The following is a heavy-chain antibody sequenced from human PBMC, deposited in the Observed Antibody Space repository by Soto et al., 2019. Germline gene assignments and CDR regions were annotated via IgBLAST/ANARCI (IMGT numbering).Heavy chain of an antibody. CDR1: GGTFRKYG. J-gene: IGHJ4*02. Sequence: RASVKVSCKASGGTFRKYGISWVRQAPGQGLEWLGGIVPMFGTATSTQNFQGRLTITADESTSTAYMELSSLTSEDTAVYFCARSVGVTTLSYLDYWGQGTQVTVSS. CDR3: ARSVGVTTLSYLDY. V-gene: IGHV1-69*13. D-gene: IGHD1-26*01. CDR2: IVPMFGTA.